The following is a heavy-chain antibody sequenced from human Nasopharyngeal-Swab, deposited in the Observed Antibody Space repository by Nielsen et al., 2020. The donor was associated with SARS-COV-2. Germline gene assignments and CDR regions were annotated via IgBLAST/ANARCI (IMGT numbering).Heavy chain of an antibody. Sequence: GGSLRLSCAGSGFTFSSYGMNWVRQAPGKGLGWVAVMSNDGNYKFYADSVKGRFTISRDNSKNTLYLQMNSLRAEDTAVYYCARDNGYCSGDACYLGGWLDPWGQGTLVTVSS. CDR3: ARDNGYCSGDACYLGGWLDP. CDR2: MSNDGNYK. V-gene: IGHV3-30*03. CDR1: GFTFSSYG. D-gene: IGHD2-15*01. J-gene: IGHJ5*02.